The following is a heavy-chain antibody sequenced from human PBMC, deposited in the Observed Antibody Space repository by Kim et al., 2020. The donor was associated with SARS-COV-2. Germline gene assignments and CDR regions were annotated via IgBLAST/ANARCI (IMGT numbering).Heavy chain of an antibody. Sequence: GGSLRLSCTSSGFTLSSYGMFWVRQAPGKGLDWVAFVQYNGNQDYADSVKGRFTISRDSSKNTMYLEMNSLRGDDTAVYYCARGGFTSSQGLDVWGRGTKVTVSS. V-gene: IGHV3-30*02. J-gene: IGHJ3*01. CDR3: ARGGFTSSQGLDV. CDR1: GFTLSSYG. CDR2: VQYNGNQ. D-gene: IGHD3-16*01.